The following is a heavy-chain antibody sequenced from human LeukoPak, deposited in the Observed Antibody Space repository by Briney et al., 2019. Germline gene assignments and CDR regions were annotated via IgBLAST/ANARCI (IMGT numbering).Heavy chain of an antibody. Sequence: SQTLSLTCAVYGESFSGHYGSWIRQPPGKGLEWIGEINHRGSTSYNPSLKSRVTISVDTSKNQFSLNLSSVTAADTAVYYCARHGPGDRRAFDIWGQGTMVTVSS. D-gene: IGHD3-10*01. CDR2: INHRGST. CDR1: GESFSGHY. V-gene: IGHV4-34*01. CDR3: ARHGPGDRRAFDI. J-gene: IGHJ3*02.